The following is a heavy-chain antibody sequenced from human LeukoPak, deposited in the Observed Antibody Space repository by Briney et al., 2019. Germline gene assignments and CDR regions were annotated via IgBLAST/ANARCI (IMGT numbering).Heavy chain of an antibody. CDR3: ARHAFASPFDT. J-gene: IGHJ4*02. CDR1: DVSMSSYY. D-gene: IGHD2-21*01. V-gene: IGHV4-59*08. CDR2: IFHTGDS. Sequence: PSESLSLTCTVSDVSMSSYYWSWIRQPPGKGLEWIGYIFHTGDSNCNPSLKSRVTISLDTSNNHVSLKLSSVTAADTAVYYCARHAFASPFDTWGQGTVVTVSS.